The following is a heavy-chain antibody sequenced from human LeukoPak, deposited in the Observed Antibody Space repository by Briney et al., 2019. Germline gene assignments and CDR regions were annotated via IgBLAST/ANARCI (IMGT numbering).Heavy chain of an antibody. Sequence: GGSLRLSCAASGFTFDDYAMHWVRQAPGKGLEWVSGISWNSGSIGYADSVKGRFTISRDNAKNSLYLQMNSLRAEDTAIYYCGKRSVYNFDCWGQGTLVTVSS. CDR1: GFTFDDYA. CDR3: GKRSVYNFDC. D-gene: IGHD5/OR15-5a*01. CDR2: ISWNSGSI. J-gene: IGHJ4*02. V-gene: IGHV3-9*01.